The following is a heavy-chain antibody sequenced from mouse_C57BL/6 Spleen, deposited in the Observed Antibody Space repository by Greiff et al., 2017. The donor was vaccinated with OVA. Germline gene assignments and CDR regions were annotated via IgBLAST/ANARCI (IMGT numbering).Heavy chain of an antibody. CDR1: GYTFTDYN. V-gene: IGHV1-22*01. Sequence: EVKLMESGPELVKPGASVKMSCKASGYTFTDYNMHWVKQSHGKSLEWIGYINPNNGGTSYNQKFKGKATLTVNKSSSTAYMELRSLTSEDSAVYYCARALDSSGPPWFAYWGQGTLVTVSA. J-gene: IGHJ3*01. CDR3: ARALDSSGPPWFAY. D-gene: IGHD3-2*02. CDR2: INPNNGGT.